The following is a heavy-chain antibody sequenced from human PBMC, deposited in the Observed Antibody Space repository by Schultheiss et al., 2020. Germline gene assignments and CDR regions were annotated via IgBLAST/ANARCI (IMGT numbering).Heavy chain of an antibody. Sequence: GGSLRLSCAASGFAFSSYALHWVRQASGKGLVWVSRINSDGSSTSYADSVKGRFTISRDNAKNTLYLQMNSLRAEDTAVYYCARVKYSSSHLDIWGQGTMVTVSS. CDR1: GFAFSSYA. CDR2: INSDGSST. V-gene: IGHV3-74*01. CDR3: ARVKYSSSHLDI. J-gene: IGHJ3*02. D-gene: IGHD6-13*01.